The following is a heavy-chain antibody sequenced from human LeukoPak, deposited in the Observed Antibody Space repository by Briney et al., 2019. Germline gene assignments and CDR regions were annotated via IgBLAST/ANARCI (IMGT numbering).Heavy chain of an antibody. Sequence: GGSLRLSCGASGFTFSSYSMNWVRQAPGKGLEWVSYISSSSSIMYYADSVKGRFTISRDNAKNSLYLQMNSLRAEDTAVYYCARAGDPGYYYDSSGYLFRGDAFDIWGQGTMVTVSS. V-gene: IGHV3-48*04. D-gene: IGHD3-22*01. J-gene: IGHJ3*02. CDR3: ARAGDPGYYYDSSGYLFRGDAFDI. CDR2: ISSSSSIM. CDR1: GFTFSSYS.